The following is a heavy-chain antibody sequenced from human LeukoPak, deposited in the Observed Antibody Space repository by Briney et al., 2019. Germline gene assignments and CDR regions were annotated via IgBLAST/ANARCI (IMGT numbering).Heavy chain of an antibody. J-gene: IGHJ4*02. CDR1: GSTLSQIS. Sequence: ASVKVSCKVSGSTLSQISIDWVRQAPGKGLEWMGTFGNEDGETIYAQKFQGRFNMTVDTAADTAYMEVSSLMSEDTAIYYCATGAIVFDYWGQGTLVIVSS. CDR2: FGNEDGET. D-gene: IGHD2/OR15-2a*01. V-gene: IGHV1-24*01. CDR3: ATGAIVFDY.